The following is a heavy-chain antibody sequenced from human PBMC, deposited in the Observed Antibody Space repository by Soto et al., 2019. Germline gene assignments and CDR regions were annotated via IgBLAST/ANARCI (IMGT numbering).Heavy chain of an antibody. J-gene: IGHJ6*03. CDR1: GFTFSSYA. Sequence: GGSLRLSCAASGFTFSSYAMSWFRQAPGKGLEWVSAISGSGGSTYYADSVKGRFTISRDNSKNTLYLQMNSLRAEDTAVYYCATSAYGDHPYYMDVWGKGTTVTVSS. V-gene: IGHV3-23*01. D-gene: IGHD4-17*01. CDR2: ISGSGGST. CDR3: ATSAYGDHPYYMDV.